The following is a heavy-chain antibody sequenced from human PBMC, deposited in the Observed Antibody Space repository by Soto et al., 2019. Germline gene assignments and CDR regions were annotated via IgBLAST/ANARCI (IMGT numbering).Heavy chain of an antibody. D-gene: IGHD6-19*01. Sequence: EVQLVESGGGLVQPGGSLRLSCAASGFTFSSYWMSWVRQAPGKGLEWVANIKQDGSEKYYVDSVKGRFTISRDNAKNSLYLQMNSLRAEDTAVYYCARDHSSGWYTLSYYYYGMDVWGRGTTVTVSS. V-gene: IGHV3-7*01. CDR1: GFTFSSYW. CDR3: ARDHSSGWYTLSYYYYGMDV. J-gene: IGHJ6*02. CDR2: IKQDGSEK.